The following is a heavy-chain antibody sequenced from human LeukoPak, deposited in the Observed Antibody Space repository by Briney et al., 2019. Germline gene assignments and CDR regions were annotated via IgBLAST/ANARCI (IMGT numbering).Heavy chain of an antibody. Sequence: GVFLRLSCAASGFTFSTYWMSWVRQAPGKGLEWVANIRQDGSAKYYLDSVKGRFTISRDNAKNSLYLQMNSLRAEDTAVYSCTRDRQGPKLYEMHVWGQGTTVTVSS. CDR2: IRQDGSAK. CDR3: TRDRQGPKLYEMHV. CDR1: GFTFSTYW. V-gene: IGHV3-7*01. J-gene: IGHJ6*02. D-gene: IGHD3-10*01.